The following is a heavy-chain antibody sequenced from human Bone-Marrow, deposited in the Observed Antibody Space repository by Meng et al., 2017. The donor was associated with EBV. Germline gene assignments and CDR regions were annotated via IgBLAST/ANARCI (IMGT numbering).Heavy chain of an antibody. V-gene: IGHV4-4*02. CDR3: ARDSTARIAAFRV. CDR2: IYHSGST. J-gene: IGHJ6*02. CDR1: GGSISSSNW. D-gene: IGHD6-6*01. Sequence: VPLQESRQGLVKPSGTLSLTCAVSGGSISSSNWWSWVRQPPGKGLEWIGEIYHSGSTNYNPSLKSRVAISVDKSKNQFSLKLSSVTAADTAVYYCARDSTARIAAFRVWGQGTTVTVSS.